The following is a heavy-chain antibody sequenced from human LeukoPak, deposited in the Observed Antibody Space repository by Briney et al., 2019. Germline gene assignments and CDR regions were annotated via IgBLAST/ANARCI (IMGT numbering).Heavy chain of an antibody. J-gene: IGHJ4*02. D-gene: IGHD3-3*01. Sequence: ASVKVSCKASGYTFTGYYMHWVRQAPGQGLEWMGWINPNSGGTNYAQKFQGRVTMTRDTSISTAYLELSRLRSDDTAVYYCARALGFWSGHAENYWGQGTLVTVSS. V-gene: IGHV1-2*02. CDR2: INPNSGGT. CDR1: GYTFTGYY. CDR3: ARALGFWSGHAENY.